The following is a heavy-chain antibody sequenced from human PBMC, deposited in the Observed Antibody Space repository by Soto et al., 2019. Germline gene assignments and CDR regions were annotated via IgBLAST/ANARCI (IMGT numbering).Heavy chain of an antibody. J-gene: IGHJ4*02. CDR1: GGTFSNYA. CDR2: IILPFGTP. CDR3: ARGPDNEGYFDY. Sequence: QVRLVQSEAEVKKPGSSVKVSCKASGGTFSNYAITWVRQAPGQGLEWMGVIILPFGTPNYAQTFQGRATITADESMSRAYMELSGLRSEDTAVYYCARGPDNEGYFDYWGRGTLVTVSS. D-gene: IGHD1-1*01. V-gene: IGHV1-69*12.